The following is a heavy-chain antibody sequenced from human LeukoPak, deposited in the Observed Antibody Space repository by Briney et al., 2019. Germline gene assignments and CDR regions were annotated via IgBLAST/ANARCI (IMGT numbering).Heavy chain of an antibody. CDR3: ARAGGYYYGSGSYHY. Sequence: SETLSLTCTVSGGSISSSSYYWSWIRQPPGKGLEWIGEINHSGSTNYNPSLKSRVTISVDTSKNQFSLKLSSVTAADTAVYYCARAGGYYYGSGSYHYWGQGTLVTVSS. J-gene: IGHJ4*02. CDR1: GGSISSSSYY. CDR2: INHSGST. V-gene: IGHV4-39*07. D-gene: IGHD3-10*01.